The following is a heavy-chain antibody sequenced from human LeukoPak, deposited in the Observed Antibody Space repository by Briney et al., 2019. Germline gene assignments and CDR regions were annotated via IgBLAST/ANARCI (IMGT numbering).Heavy chain of an antibody. CDR3: ARLDCSGGSCYFFDP. D-gene: IGHD2-15*01. J-gene: IGHJ5*02. V-gene: IGHV4-59*01. Sequence: PSETLSLTCTVSGGSISSYYWSWIRQPPGKGLEWIAYIYYSGSTNYNPSLKSRVTISVDTSKNQFSLKLSSVTAADTAVYYCARLDCSGGSCYFFDPWGQGTLVTVSS. CDR2: IYYSGST. CDR1: GGSISSYY.